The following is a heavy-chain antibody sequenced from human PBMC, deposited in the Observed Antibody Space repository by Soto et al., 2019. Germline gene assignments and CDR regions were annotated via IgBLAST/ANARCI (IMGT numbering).Heavy chain of an antibody. Sequence: QLQLQESGPGLVKPSETLSLTCTVSGGSISSSSYYWGWIRQPPGKGLEWIGSIYYSGSTYYNPSLKSRVPISVDTSKNQFSLKLSSVTAADTAVYYCARRGSGSYYTYWGQGTLVTVSS. V-gene: IGHV4-39*01. CDR2: IYYSGST. D-gene: IGHD1-26*01. CDR3: ARRGSGSYYTY. CDR1: GGSISSSSYY. J-gene: IGHJ4*02.